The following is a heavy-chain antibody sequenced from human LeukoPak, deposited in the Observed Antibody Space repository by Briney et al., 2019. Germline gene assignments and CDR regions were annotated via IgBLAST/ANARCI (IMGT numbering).Heavy chain of an antibody. V-gene: IGHV3-30*03. CDR2: ISYDGSNK. D-gene: IGHD1-26*01. J-gene: IGHJ4*02. Sequence: GGSLRLSCAASGFTFSSYDMHWVRQAPGKGLEWVAVISYDGSNKYYADSVKGRFTISRDNSKNTLYLQMNSLRAEDTAVYYCARGEGHNSGSYLHWGQGTLVTVSS. CDR1: GFTFSSYD. CDR3: ARGEGHNSGSYLH.